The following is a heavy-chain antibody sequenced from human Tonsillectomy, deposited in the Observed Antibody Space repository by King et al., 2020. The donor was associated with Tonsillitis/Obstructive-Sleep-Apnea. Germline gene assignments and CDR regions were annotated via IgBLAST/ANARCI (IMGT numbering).Heavy chain of an antibody. CDR2: ISSSSSYT. V-gene: IGHV3-11*05. J-gene: IGHJ4*02. D-gene: IGHD3-3*01. CDR3: ARDRSLSSSLYYVFWSGYYGKDYYFDC. CDR1: GFTFSDYY. Sequence: VQLVESGGGSVKPGGSLRLSCAASGFTFSDYYMSWIRQAPGKGLEWVSYISSSSSYTNYADSVKGRFTISRDNAKNSLFLQMNSLRAEDTAVYYCARDRSLSSSLYYVFWSGYYGKDYYFDCWGQGTLVTVSS.